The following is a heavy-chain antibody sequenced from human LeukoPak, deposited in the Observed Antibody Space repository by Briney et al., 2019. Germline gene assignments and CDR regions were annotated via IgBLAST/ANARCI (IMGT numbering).Heavy chain of an antibody. CDR3: ARDYYGSGSYYKDYFDY. CDR1: GGSINNYY. CDR2: IYTSGST. D-gene: IGHD3-10*01. Sequence: SETLSLTCTVSGGSINNYYWSWIRQPPGKGLEWIGYIYTSGSTNYNPSLKSRVTISVDTSKNQFSLKLTSVTAADTAVYYCARDYYGSGSYYKDYFDYWGQGTLVTVSS. V-gene: IGHV4-4*09. J-gene: IGHJ4*02.